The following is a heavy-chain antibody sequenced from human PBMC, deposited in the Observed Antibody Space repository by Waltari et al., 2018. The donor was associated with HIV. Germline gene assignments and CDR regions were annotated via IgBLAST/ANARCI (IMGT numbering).Heavy chain of an antibody. CDR1: GFTFSNYG. D-gene: IGHD3-22*01. J-gene: IGHJ4*02. Sequence: QVQLVESGGGVVQPGRSLRLSCAASGFTFSNYGMYWVRQAPGKGLEWVSIVWYDGSNKDYADSVKGRFIISRENSQNTLYLQMNSLRAEDSAVYYCARLGGDTSGNWGYFDYWGQGTLVTVSS. CDR3: ARLGGDTSGNWGYFDY. V-gene: IGHV3-33*01. CDR2: VWYDGSNK.